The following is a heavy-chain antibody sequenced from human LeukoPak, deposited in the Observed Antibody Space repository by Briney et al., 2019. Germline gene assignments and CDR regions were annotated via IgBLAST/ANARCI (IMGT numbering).Heavy chain of an antibody. V-gene: IGHV3-23*01. CDR2: ISGAAYNT. D-gene: IGHD4-23*01. Sequence: GGSLRLSCAASGFTFSTYAMSWVRQAPGKGPEWVSSISGAAYNTYYADSVKGRFTISRDNSMNTLYLQMNSLRAEDTAVYYCAKDGNSRESFWGRGTLVTVSS. CDR1: GFTFSTYA. J-gene: IGHJ4*02. CDR3: AKDGNSRESF.